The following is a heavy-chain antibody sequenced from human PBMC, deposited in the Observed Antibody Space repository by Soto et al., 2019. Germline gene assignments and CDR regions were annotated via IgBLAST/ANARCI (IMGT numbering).Heavy chain of an antibody. Sequence: GASVTVSCKASGRTFSSYAISWVRQAPGQGLEWMGGIIPIFGTANYAQKFQGRVTITADESTSTAYMELSSLRSEDTAVYYCAGCPLAVADRSAPFIGSYKYYFDYWGQGTLVTVSS. CDR1: GRTFSSYA. D-gene: IGHD6-19*01. J-gene: IGHJ4*02. CDR2: IIPIFGTA. CDR3: AGCPLAVADRSAPFIGSYKYYFDY. V-gene: IGHV1-69*13.